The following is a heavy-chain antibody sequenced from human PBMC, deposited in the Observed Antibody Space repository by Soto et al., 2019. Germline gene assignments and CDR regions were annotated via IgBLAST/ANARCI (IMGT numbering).Heavy chain of an antibody. D-gene: IGHD4-17*01. Sequence: QVQLQESGSGLVKPSQTLSLTCTVSGGSISSGGYYWSWIRQHPGKGLEWIGYIYYSGSTYYNPSLKSPVTISVDTSKNQFSLKLSSVTAADTAVYYCARAYGDYIPYIDPWGQGTLVTVSS. J-gene: IGHJ5*02. CDR1: GGSISSGGYY. V-gene: IGHV4-31*01. CDR2: IYYSGST. CDR3: ARAYGDYIPYIDP.